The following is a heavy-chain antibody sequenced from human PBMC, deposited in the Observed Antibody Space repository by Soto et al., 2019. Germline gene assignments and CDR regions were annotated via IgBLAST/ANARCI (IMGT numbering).Heavy chain of an antibody. V-gene: IGHV3-74*01. CDR2: INSDGSST. J-gene: IGHJ4*02. CDR3: ARVGYSGYDYVVWYFDY. CDR1: GFTFSSYW. D-gene: IGHD5-12*01. Sequence: EVQLVESGGGLVQPGGSLRLSCAASGFTFSSYWMHWVRQAPGKGLVWVSRINSDGSSTSYADSVKGRFTISRDNAKNTLYLQMNSLRAEDTAVYYCARVGYSGYDYVVWYFDYWGQGTLVTVSS.